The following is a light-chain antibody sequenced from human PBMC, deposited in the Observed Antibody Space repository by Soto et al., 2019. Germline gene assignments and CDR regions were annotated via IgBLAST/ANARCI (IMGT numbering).Light chain of an antibody. CDR1: QSVTTY. CDR3: QQYINWPRT. J-gene: IGKJ1*01. CDR2: AAS. V-gene: IGKV3-15*01. Sequence: EILMTQSPATLSVSPGERATLSCRASQSVTTYLAWYQQNPGQAPRLLIYAASTRAAGIPARFSGSGSGTEFSLTISSLQSEDFAVYYCQQYINWPRTFGQGTKVEIK.